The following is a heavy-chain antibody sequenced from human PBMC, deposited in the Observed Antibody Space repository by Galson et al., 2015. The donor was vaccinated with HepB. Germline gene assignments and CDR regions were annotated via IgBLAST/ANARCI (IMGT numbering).Heavy chain of an antibody. V-gene: IGHV1-2*02. CDR3: ARSLLGNFYEEGFDY. D-gene: IGHD5/OR15-5a*01. CDR2: INPNSGGT. CDR1: EYTFTDYY. Sequence: SVKVSCKASEYTFTDYYIHWVRQAPGQGLEWMGWINPNSGGTNYAQKSQGRVTMTRDTSISTAFMDLTSLKSDDTAMYYCARSLLGNFYEEGFDYWGQGTQVTVSS. J-gene: IGHJ4*02.